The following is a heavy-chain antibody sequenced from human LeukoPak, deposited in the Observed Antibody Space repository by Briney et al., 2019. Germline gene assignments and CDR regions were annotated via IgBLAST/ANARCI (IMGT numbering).Heavy chain of an antibody. Sequence: PSETLSLTCTVSGGSISNYYWSWIRQPPGKGLEWMGHIYYSGATKYNPSLKSRITISVGTSKNQFSLMLSSVTAADTAVYYCARFGITVVRGGKYYFDYWGQRTLVTVSS. J-gene: IGHJ4*02. CDR1: GGSISNYY. CDR3: ARFGITVVRGGKYYFDY. D-gene: IGHD3-10*01. CDR2: IYYSGAT. V-gene: IGHV4-59*08.